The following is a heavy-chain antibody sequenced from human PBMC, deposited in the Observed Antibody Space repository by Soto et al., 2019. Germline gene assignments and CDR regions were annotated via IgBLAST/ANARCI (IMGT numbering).Heavy chain of an antibody. CDR2: IYWDDDK. V-gene: IGHV2-5*02. Sequence: QITLKESGPTLVKPTQTLTLTCTFSGFSLRTSRVGVGWIRQPPGKALEWLALIYWDDDKRYSPSLKSRLTITKATSNNQVVPTLTNMDPVDTATYYCAHRPREYTYGTFDYWGKGTLVTVSS. J-gene: IGHJ4*02. D-gene: IGHD5-18*01. CDR1: GFSLRTSRVG. CDR3: AHRPREYTYGTFDY.